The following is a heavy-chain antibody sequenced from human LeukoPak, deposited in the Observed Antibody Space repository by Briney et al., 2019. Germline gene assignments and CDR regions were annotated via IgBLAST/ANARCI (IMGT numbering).Heavy chain of an antibody. J-gene: IGHJ4*02. V-gene: IGHV4-31*03. D-gene: IGHD2-2*01. CDR2: IYYSGST. Sequence: SETLSLTCTVSGGSISSGGYYWSWTRQHPGKGLEWIGYIYYSGSTYYNPSLKSRVTISVDTSKNQFSLKLSSVTAADTAVYYCARAPYQLLSLDYWGQGTLVTVSS. CDR1: GGSISSGGYY. CDR3: ARAPYQLLSLDY.